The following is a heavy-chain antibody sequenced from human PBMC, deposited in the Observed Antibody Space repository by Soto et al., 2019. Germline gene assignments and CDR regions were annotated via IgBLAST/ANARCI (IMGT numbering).Heavy chain of an antibody. V-gene: IGHV4-38-2*02. J-gene: IGHJ6*02. CDR3: ARVSPSGDIDV. Sequence: ETLSPILSVSGDYSGSGGDGGCIRQPAGKKLECIANIYLSGSTYYSPSLRSRVTISVDTSRNQFSLTMRSLAASDTATYYCARVSPSGDIDVWGQGPTVTVYS. D-gene: IGHD3-10*01. CDR2: IYLSGST. CDR1: GDYSGSGGD.